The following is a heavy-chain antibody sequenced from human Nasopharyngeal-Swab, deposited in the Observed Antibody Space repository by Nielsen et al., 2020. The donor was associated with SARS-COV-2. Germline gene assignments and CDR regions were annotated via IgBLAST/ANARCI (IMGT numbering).Heavy chain of an antibody. J-gene: IGHJ4*02. Sequence: GGSLRLSCAASGFNFNYYSMNWVRQAPGKGLEWVSYITSSSGIIYYADSVKGRFTISRDNAKNLLYLQMNSLRAEDTAVYYCAREVFGQAGNHFDYWGQGTLVTVSS. D-gene: IGHD3-10*01. V-gene: IGHV3-48*04. CDR1: GFNFNYYS. CDR2: ITSSSGII. CDR3: AREVFGQAGNHFDY.